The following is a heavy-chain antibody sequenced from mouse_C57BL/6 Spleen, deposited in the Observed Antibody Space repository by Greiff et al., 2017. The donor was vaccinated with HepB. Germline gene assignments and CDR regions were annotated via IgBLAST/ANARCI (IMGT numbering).Heavy chain of an antibody. J-gene: IGHJ3*01. D-gene: IGHD2-4*01. CDR2: FHPNSGST. CDR1: GYTFTSYW. V-gene: IGHV1-64*01. Sequence: QVQLQQPGAELVKPGASVKLSCKASGYTFTSYWMHWVKQRPGQGLEWIGMFHPNSGSTNYNEKFKSKATLTVDKSSSTAYMQLSSLTSEDSAVYYCAREEEDQYYDYDGGFAYWGQGTLVTVSA. CDR3: AREEEDQYYDYDGGFAY.